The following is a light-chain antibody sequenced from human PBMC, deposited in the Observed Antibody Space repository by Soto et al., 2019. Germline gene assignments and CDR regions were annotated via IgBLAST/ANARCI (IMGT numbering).Light chain of an antibody. CDR3: SSYSSGSTFYV. CDR1: GDDIGGYNF. V-gene: IGLV2-14*01. J-gene: IGLJ1*01. CDR2: QVS. Sequence: QSALAHPASVSGSPGQSITISCGGTGDDIGGYNFVSWYQHHPGKDPKLMIYQVSNRPSGVSNRFSGSKSGNTASLTISGLQAEDEADYFCSSYSSGSTFYVFGAGTKVTVL.